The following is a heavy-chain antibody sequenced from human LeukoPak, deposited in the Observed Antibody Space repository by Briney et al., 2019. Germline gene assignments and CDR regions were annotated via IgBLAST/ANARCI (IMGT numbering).Heavy chain of an antibody. V-gene: IGHV4-31*03. CDR3: ARVLMVYRDAFDI. CDR2: IYYSGST. Sequence: PSQTLSLTCTVSGGSISSGGYYWSWIRQHPGKGLEWIGYIYYSGSTYYNPSLKSRVTISVDTSKNQFSLKLSSVTAADTAAYYCARVLMVYRDAFDIWGQGTMVTVSS. D-gene: IGHD2-8*01. CDR1: GGSISSGGYY. J-gene: IGHJ3*02.